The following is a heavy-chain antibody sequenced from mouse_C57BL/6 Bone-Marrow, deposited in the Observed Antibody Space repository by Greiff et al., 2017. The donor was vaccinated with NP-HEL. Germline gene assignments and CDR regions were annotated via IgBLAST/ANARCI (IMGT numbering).Heavy chain of an antibody. CDR3: TTVVAHYYAMDY. V-gene: IGHV14-4*01. CDR2: IDPENGDT. CDR1: GFNIKDDY. J-gene: IGHJ4*01. D-gene: IGHD1-1*01. Sequence: EVQLQQSGAELVRPGASVKLSCTASGFNIKDDYMHWVKQRPEQGLEWIGWIDPENGDTEYASKFQGKATITADTSSNTAYLQLSSLTSDDTAVYYCTTVVAHYYAMDYWGQGTSVTVSS.